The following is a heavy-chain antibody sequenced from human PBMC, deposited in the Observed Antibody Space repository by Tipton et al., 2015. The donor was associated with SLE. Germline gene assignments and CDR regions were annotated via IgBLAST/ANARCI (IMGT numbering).Heavy chain of an antibody. D-gene: IGHD3-10*01. Sequence: TLSLTCAVSAYSISTGYHWGWIRQPPGKGLEWIASIHHSGSTNYNPSLKSRVTISVDTSKNQFSLKLSSVTAADTAVYYCARGGSRGFDYWGQGTLVTVSS. J-gene: IGHJ4*02. CDR3: ARGGSRGFDY. V-gene: IGHV4-38-2*01. CDR2: IHHSGST. CDR1: AYSISTGYH.